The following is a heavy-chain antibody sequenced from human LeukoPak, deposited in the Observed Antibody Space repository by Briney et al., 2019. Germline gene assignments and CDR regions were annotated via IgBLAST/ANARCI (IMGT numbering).Heavy chain of an antibody. J-gene: IGHJ5*02. CDR2: IYYSGST. CDR3: ARATYGRFDR. V-gene: IGHV4-59*01. CDR1: GGSISSYY. Sequence: PSETLSLTCTISGGSISSYYWTGIRQPPGKGLEWIGYIYYSGSTNYNPSLKSRVTISVDTSKNQFSLKLSSVTAADTAVYYCARATYGRFDRGGQGTLVTVSS. D-gene: IGHD2-8*01.